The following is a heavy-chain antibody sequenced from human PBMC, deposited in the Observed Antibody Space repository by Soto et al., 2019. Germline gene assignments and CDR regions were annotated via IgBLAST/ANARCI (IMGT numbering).Heavy chain of an antibody. CDR2: IYYSGST. CDR1: GGSISSSSYY. CDR3: ARRFSGGSNYPYYYYYMDV. V-gene: IGHV4-39*01. Sequence: SETLSLTCTVSGGSISSSSYYWGWIRQPPGKGLEWIGSIYYSGSTYYNPSLKSRVTISVDTSKNQFSLKLSSVTAADTAVYYCARRFSGGSNYPYYYYYMDVWGKGTTVTVSS. D-gene: IGHD4-4*01. J-gene: IGHJ6*03.